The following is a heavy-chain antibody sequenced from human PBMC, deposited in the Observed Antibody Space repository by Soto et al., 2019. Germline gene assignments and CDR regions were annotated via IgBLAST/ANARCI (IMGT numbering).Heavy chain of an antibody. CDR2: IYPGDSDT. CDR1: GYSFTSYW. CDR3: ARSGTHYYDSSGYYPQFSGMDV. V-gene: IGHV5-51*01. Sequence: XDSLTISCKGSGYSFTSYWIGLVRQMPGKGLEWMGIIYPGDSDTRYSPSFQGQVTISADKSISTAYLQWSSLKASDTAMYYCARSGTHYYDSSGYYPQFSGMDVWGQGTTVTVSS. J-gene: IGHJ6*02. D-gene: IGHD3-22*01.